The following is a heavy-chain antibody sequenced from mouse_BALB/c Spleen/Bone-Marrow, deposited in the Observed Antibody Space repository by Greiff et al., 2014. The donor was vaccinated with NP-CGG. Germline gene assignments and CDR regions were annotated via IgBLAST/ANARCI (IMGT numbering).Heavy chain of an antibody. CDR1: GYTFTTYW. J-gene: IGHJ1*01. CDR2: INPSTGNT. CDR3: ARGLRDRYFDV. Sequence: QVQLKQSGAELAKPGASVKMSCKASGYTFTTYWIHWVKQRPGQGLEWIGYINPSTGNTEYNQKFRDRATLTADKSSSTPYMQLSSLTSEDSAVYYCARGLRDRYFDVWGAGTTVTVSS. V-gene: IGHV1-7*01. D-gene: IGHD2-4*01.